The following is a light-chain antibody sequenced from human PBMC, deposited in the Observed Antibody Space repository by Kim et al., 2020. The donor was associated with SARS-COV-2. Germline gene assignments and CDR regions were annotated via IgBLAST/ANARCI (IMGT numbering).Light chain of an antibody. V-gene: IGKV3-20*01. CDR1: QSVSSSN. CDR3: QQYGSSPLT. Sequence: LSPGERATLSCRASQSVSSSNLAWYQQKPGQAPRLLIYGASSRATGIPDRFSGSGSGTDFTLTISRLEPEDFAVYYCQQYGSSPLTFGGGTKVDIK. J-gene: IGKJ4*01. CDR2: GAS.